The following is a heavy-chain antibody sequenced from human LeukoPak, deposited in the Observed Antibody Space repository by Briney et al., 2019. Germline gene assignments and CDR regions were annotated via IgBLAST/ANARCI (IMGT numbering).Heavy chain of an antibody. Sequence: PSETLSLTCTVSGGSISSSSYYWGWIRQPPGKGLEWIGSIYYSGSTYYNPSLKSRVTISVDTSKNQFSLKLSSATAADTAVYYCARDYIPYCSGGSCYHGWFDPWGQGTLVTVSS. CDR1: GGSISSSSYY. D-gene: IGHD2-15*01. CDR3: ARDYIPYCSGGSCYHGWFDP. V-gene: IGHV4-39*07. J-gene: IGHJ5*02. CDR2: IYYSGST.